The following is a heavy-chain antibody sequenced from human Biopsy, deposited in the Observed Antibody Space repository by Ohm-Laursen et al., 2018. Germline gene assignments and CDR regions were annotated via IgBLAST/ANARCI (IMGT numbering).Heavy chain of an antibody. V-gene: IGHV3-21*01. J-gene: IGHJ4*02. CDR3: ARGRTGG. CDR2: VTTTSSYI. D-gene: IGHD1/OR15-1a*01. CDR1: GFDFSDYS. Sequence: SLRLSCAAPGFDFSDYSMSWVRQAPGKGLEWVSSVTTTSSYIYYADSVKGRFTISRDDAKNSLYLQMNSLRAEDTAVYYCARGRTGGWGQGTLVTVSS.